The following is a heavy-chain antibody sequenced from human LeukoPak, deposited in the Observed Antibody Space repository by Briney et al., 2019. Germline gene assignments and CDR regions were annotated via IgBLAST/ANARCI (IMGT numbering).Heavy chain of an antibody. CDR3: ARTTLTTTHLDY. D-gene: IGHD4-17*01. J-gene: IGHJ4*02. CDR1: GYTFTGYY. Sequence: ASVKVSCKASGYTFTGYYMHWVRQAPGQGLEWMGRINPNGGGTNYAQKFQGRVTMTRDASISTAYMELTRLTSDDTAVYYCARTTLTTTHLDYWGQGTLVTVSS. CDR2: INPNGGGT. V-gene: IGHV1-2*06.